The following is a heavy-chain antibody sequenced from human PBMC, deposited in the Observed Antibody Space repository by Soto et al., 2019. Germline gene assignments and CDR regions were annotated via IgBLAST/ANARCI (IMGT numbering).Heavy chain of an antibody. CDR1: GFTFSSFA. D-gene: IGHD5-18*01. Sequence: EVQLLESGGDLVQPGGYPRLSCAASGFTFSSFALSWVRQAPGKGLEWVSAISGSGDGTDYADSVRGRFTISRDNSKNTLYLLMNSLRAEDTAVYYCAGPGYSSQDYWGQGALVTVSS. CDR2: ISGSGDGT. CDR3: AGPGYSSQDY. V-gene: IGHV3-23*01. J-gene: IGHJ4*02.